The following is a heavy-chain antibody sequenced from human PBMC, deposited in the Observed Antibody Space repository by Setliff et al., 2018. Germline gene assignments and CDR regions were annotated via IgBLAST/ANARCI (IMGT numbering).Heavy chain of an antibody. CDR3: ARNWVTAQHYYYGMDV. V-gene: IGHV3-23*01. CDR1: GFTFSSYA. CDR2: ISGSGGST. D-gene: IGHD2-21*02. J-gene: IGHJ6*02. Sequence: GGSLRLSCAASGFTFSSYAMSWVRQAPGKGLEWVSGISGSGGSTYYADSVKGRFTISRDSSKNTLYLQMNSLRAEDTAVYYCARNWVTAQHYYYGMDVWGQGTTVTVSS.